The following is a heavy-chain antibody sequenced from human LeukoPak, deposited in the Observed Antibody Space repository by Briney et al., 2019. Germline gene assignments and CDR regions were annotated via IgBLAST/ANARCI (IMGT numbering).Heavy chain of an antibody. CDR3: AKTLRYFDWIFDY. CDR2: IYSGGST. J-gene: IGHJ4*02. V-gene: IGHV3-53*01. CDR1: GFTVSSNY. Sequence: GGSLRLSCAASGFTVSSNYMSWVRQAPGKGLEWVSSIYSGGSTYYADSLKGRFTISRDNAKNTLYLQMNSLRAEDTAVYYCAKTLRYFDWIFDYWGQGTLVTVSS. D-gene: IGHD3-9*01.